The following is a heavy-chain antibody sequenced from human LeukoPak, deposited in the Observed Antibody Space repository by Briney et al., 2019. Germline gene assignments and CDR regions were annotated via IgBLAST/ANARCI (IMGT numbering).Heavy chain of an antibody. Sequence: PSETLSLTCTVCGGSISSYYWSWIRQPPGKGLEWIGFIYYSGSTNYNPSLKSRVHILVDTSKNHFSLEVSSVTGADNAVYFCARPGGGSPFDYRGQGSLVTVSS. V-gene: IGHV4-59*08. J-gene: IGHJ4*02. D-gene: IGHD2-15*01. CDR2: IYYSGST. CDR1: GGSISSYY. CDR3: ARPGGGSPFDY.